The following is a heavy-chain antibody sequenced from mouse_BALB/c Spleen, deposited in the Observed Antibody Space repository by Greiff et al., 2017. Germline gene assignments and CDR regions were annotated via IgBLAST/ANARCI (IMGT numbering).Heavy chain of an antibody. CDR1: GFTFTDYY. J-gene: IGHJ4*01. Sequence: EVQVVESGGGLVQPGGSLRLSCATSGFTFTDYYMSWVRQPPGKALEWLGFIRNKANGYTTEYSASVKGRFTISRDNSQSILYLQMNTLRAEDSATYYCARDEGQGYYYGSSYDYAMDYWGQGTSVTVSA. CDR3: ARDEGQGYYYGSSYDYAMDY. CDR2: IRNKANGYTT. D-gene: IGHD1-1*01. V-gene: IGHV7-3*02.